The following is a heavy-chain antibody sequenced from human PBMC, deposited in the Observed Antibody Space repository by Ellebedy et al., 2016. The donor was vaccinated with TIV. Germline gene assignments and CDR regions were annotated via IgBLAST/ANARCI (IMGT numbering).Heavy chain of an antibody. D-gene: IGHD2-2*01. CDR3: GWDCSSTSCRGGY. CDR2: IFHSGTT. J-gene: IGHJ4*02. V-gene: IGHV4-39*02. Sequence: MPSETLSLTCTVSRVSITDPTYYWAWLRQPPGKGLDWLGTIFHSGTTYKSPALSSRGSMSVDTSKNHFSLKLSSVTAADTAVYYCGWDCSSTSCRGGYWGRGTLVTVSS. CDR1: RVSITDPTYY.